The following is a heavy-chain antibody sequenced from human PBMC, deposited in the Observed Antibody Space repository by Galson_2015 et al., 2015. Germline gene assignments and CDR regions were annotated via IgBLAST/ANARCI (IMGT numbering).Heavy chain of an antibody. D-gene: IGHD2-2*01. Sequence: SEPLSLTCAVSGGSISSSNWWSWVLQPPGKGLEWIGEIYHSGSTNYNPSLKSRVTISVDNSKNQFSLKLSSVTAADTAVYYCAREVPVAPGFFDHWGQGTLVTVSS. V-gene: IGHV4-4*02. CDR2: IYHSGST. J-gene: IGHJ4*02. CDR3: AREVPVAPGFFDH. CDR1: GGSISSSNW.